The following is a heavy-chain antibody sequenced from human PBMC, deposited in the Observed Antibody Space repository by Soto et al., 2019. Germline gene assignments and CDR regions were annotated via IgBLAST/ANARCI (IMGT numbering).Heavy chain of an antibody. CDR2: IIPILGMA. J-gene: IGHJ6*03. Sequence: GASVKVSCTASGGTSSSYTISWVRQAPGQGLEWMGRIIPILGMANYAQKFQGRVTITADKSTSTAYMELSSLRSEDTAVYYCARGKIVVVPAASPDYYYYYMDVWGKGTTVTVSS. CDR3: ARGKIVVVPAASPDYYYYYMDV. V-gene: IGHV1-69*02. D-gene: IGHD2-2*01. CDR1: GGTSSSYT.